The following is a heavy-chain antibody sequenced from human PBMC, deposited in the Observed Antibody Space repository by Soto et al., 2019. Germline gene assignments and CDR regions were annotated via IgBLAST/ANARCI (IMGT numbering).Heavy chain of an antibody. Sequence: EVQLVQSGGDLVQPGGSLRLSCKASGFTFSGYSMDWVRQAPGKGLEWIAYISGGGVPVYYADSVKGRFTISRDNAKNSLYLQLNHLRDEDTAIYYCARGRANYYFDFWGQAALVTVSS. CDR3: ARGRANYYFDF. CDR2: ISGGGVPV. D-gene: IGHD1-1*01. V-gene: IGHV3-48*02. J-gene: IGHJ4*02. CDR1: GFTFSGYS.